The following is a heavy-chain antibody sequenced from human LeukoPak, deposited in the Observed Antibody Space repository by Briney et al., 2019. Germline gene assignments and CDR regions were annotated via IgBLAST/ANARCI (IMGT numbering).Heavy chain of an antibody. Sequence: PGGSLRLSCAASGLTFSSYAMSWVRQAPGKGLEWVSAISGSGDGTYYGDSVKGRFTISRDNSKNTLYLQMNSLRAEDTAVYYCAKTRPLDSSSWSHGDYWGQGTLVTVSS. CDR2: ISGSGDGT. J-gene: IGHJ4*02. D-gene: IGHD6-13*01. CDR3: AKTRPLDSSSWSHGDY. V-gene: IGHV3-23*01. CDR1: GLTFSSYA.